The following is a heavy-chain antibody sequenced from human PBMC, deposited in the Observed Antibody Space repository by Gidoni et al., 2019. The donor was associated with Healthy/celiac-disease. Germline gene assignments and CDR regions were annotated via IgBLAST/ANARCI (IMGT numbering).Heavy chain of an antibody. CDR2: ISYDGSNK. CDR3: ARDSGDYGGNARWVDY. V-gene: IGHV3-30-3*01. J-gene: IGHJ4*02. CDR1: GFTFSSYA. Sequence: QVQLVESGGGVVQPGRSLRLSCAASGFTFSSYAMHWVRQAPGKGLEWVAVISYDGSNKYYADSVKGRFTISRDNSKNTLYLQMNSLRAEDTAVYYCARDSGDYGGNARWVDYWGQGTLVTVSS. D-gene: IGHD4-17*01.